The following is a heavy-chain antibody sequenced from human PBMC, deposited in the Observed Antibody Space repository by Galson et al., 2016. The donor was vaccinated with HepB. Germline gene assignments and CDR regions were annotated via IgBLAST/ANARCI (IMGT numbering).Heavy chain of an antibody. CDR3: ARVGRWEPDNWFDP. Sequence: SETLSLTCNVSGAPITNFYWSWIRQPPGKGLEWIGYIHHSGSTTYKPSLKSRVIISMDTSKNQFSLNLNSVTTADTAVYSCARVGRWEPDNWFDPWGQGTQVTVSS. J-gene: IGHJ5*02. D-gene: IGHD1-26*01. CDR2: IHHSGST. V-gene: IGHV4-59*01. CDR1: GAPITNFY.